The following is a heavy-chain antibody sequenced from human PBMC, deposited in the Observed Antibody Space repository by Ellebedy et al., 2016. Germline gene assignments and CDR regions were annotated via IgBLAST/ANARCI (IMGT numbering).Heavy chain of an antibody. Sequence: GESLKISCAASGFTFSSYSMNWVRQAPGKGLEWLAHIKADGGDTSYAASVKGRFIVSRDNARKSLFLQMNSLRVEDTAVYYCTRGHYEIWGQGTLVTVSS. V-gene: IGHV3-7*01. D-gene: IGHD3-22*01. CDR1: GFTFSSYS. J-gene: IGHJ4*02. CDR3: TRGHYEI. CDR2: IKADGGDT.